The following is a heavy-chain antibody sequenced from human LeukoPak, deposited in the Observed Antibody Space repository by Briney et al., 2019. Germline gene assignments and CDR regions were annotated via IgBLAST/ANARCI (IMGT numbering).Heavy chain of an antibody. CDR3: ARGCSYGIRNFDY. D-gene: IGHD5-18*01. CDR1: GGSISSYY. Sequence: KPSETLSLTCTVSGGSISSYYWSWIRQPPGKGLEWIGYIYYSGSTDYNPSLKSRVTISVDMSKNQFSLKLSSVTAADTAVYYCARGCSYGIRNFDYWGQGTLVTVSS. CDR2: IYYSGST. V-gene: IGHV4-59*01. J-gene: IGHJ4*02.